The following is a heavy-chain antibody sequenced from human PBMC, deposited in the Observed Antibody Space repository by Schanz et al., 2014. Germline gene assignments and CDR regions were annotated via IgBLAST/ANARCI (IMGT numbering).Heavy chain of an antibody. D-gene: IGHD1-1*01. J-gene: IGHJ4*02. Sequence: QVQLVQSGAEVKKPGASVKVSCKASGYTFFGYHMHWVRQAPGQGLEWMGWVNPYAGTTKYAQGLQGRVTMTTDTSTSTAYMELRSLRSDDTAVYYCVRELSGGTFDYWGQGALVTVSS. CDR2: VNPYAGTT. CDR1: GYTFFGYH. V-gene: IGHV1-18*04. CDR3: VRELSGGTFDY.